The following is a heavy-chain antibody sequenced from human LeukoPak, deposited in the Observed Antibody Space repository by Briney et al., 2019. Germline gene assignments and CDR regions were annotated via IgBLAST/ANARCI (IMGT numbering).Heavy chain of an antibody. D-gene: IGHD3-22*01. CDR2: VDYSGST. CDR1: GVSISNYY. V-gene: IGHV4-59*01. J-gene: IGHJ3*01. CDR3: ARDRGYYYGGAFDV. Sequence: PSETLSLTCTVSGVSISNYYWTWIRQPPGKGLEWIGHVDYSGSTNYSPSLESRVTISIDMSKNQFSLKLRSVTSADTAVYYCARDRGYYYGGAFDVWGQGTIITVSS.